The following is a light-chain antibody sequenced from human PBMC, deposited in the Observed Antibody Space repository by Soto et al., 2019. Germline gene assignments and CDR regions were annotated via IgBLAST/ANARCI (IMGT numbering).Light chain of an antibody. J-gene: IGKJ4*01. CDR2: DAS. CDR1: QSVSRNY. Sequence: EIVLTQSPATLSLSPGERATLSCGASQSVSRNYLAWFQQKPGLAPRLVIYDASTRATGIPDRFSGSVSGTDFTLTICLLEPEDFAVYSCQQYGSSPPVTFGGGTKVEIK. CDR3: QQYGSSPPVT. V-gene: IGKV3D-20*01.